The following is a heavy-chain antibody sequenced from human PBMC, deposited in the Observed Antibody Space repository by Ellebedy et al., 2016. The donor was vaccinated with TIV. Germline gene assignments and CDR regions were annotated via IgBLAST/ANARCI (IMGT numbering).Heavy chain of an antibody. D-gene: IGHD5/OR15-5a*01. CDR3: ARRSTSYAFDI. J-gene: IGHJ3*02. Sequence: GGSLRLXXAASGFTFSDYYMSWIRQAPGKGLEWVSYISSSSNTIYYADSVKGRFTISRDNAKNSLYLQMISLRDEDTAVYYCARRSTSYAFDIWGQGTMVTVSS. V-gene: IGHV3-11*04. CDR1: GFTFSDYY. CDR2: ISSSSNTI.